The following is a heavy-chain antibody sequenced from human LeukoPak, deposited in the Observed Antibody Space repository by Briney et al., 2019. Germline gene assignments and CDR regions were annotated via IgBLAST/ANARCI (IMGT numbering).Heavy chain of an antibody. CDR2: ISAYNGNT. CDR3: ARNYYDSSGPDAPNDY. D-gene: IGHD3-22*01. Sequence: ASVKCSCKASGYTFTSYGISWVRQAPGQGLEWMGWISAYNGNTNYAQKLQGRVTMTTDTSTSAAYMELRSLRSDDTAVYYCARNYYDSSGPDAPNDYWGQGTLVTDFS. J-gene: IGHJ4*02. V-gene: IGHV1-18*01. CDR1: GYTFTSYG.